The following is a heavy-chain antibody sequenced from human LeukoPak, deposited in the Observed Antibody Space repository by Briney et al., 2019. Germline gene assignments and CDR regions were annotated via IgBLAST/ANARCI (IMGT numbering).Heavy chain of an antibody. J-gene: IGHJ6*02. CDR1: GGSFSGYY. CDR2: INHSGST. V-gene: IGHV4-34*01. CDR3: ASPDLGYCSSTSCYGMDV. Sequence: SETLSLTCAVYGGSFSGYYWSWIRQPPGKGLEWIGEINHSGSTNYNPSLKSRVTISVDTSKNQFSLKLSSVTAADTAVYYCASPDLGYCSSTSCYGMDVWGQGTTVTVSS. D-gene: IGHD2-2*01.